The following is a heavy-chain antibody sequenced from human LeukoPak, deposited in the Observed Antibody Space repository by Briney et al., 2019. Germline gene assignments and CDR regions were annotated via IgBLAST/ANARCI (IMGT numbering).Heavy chain of an antibody. CDR3: VKGYSSSWSGYFDS. Sequence: GGSLRLSCEASGFIFDDYVMYWVRQPPGKGLEWVSGITWDGYKIDYVDSVEGRFTISRDNARNSLFLQMNRVRVEDTAFYYCVKGYSSSWSGYFDSWGQGTLVTVAS. CDR2: ITWDGYKI. J-gene: IGHJ4*02. V-gene: IGHV3-9*01. D-gene: IGHD5-18*01. CDR1: GFIFDDYV.